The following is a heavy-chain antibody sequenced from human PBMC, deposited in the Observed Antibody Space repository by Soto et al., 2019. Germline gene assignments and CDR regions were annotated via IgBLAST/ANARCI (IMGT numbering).Heavy chain of an antibody. CDR1: GGSFSGYY. CDR2: INHSGST. D-gene: IGHD3-10*01. CDR3: ARVHGSGSSKPFDP. V-gene: IGHV4-34*01. Sequence: QVQLQQWGAGLLKPSETLSLTCAVYGGSFSGYYWSWIRQPPGKGLEWIGEINHSGSTNYNPSLKSRVTISVDTSKNQFSLKLSSVTAADTAVYYCARVHGSGSSKPFDPWGQGTLVTVSS. J-gene: IGHJ5*02.